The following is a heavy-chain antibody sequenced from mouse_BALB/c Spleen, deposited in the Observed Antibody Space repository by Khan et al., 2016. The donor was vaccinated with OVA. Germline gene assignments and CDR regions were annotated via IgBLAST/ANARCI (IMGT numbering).Heavy chain of an antibody. CDR3: ARVYDYEGYFDV. Sequence: VQLQESVPGLVQPSQSLSITCTVSGFSLTSYGVHWVRQPPGKGLEWLGVIWSYGTTDYNAAFISRLSISKDNSKSQVFFKMNSLQADDTAIYYCARVYDYEGYFDVWGAGTTVTVSS. CDR1: GFSLTSYG. CDR2: IWSYGTT. V-gene: IGHV2-4*02. D-gene: IGHD2-4*01. J-gene: IGHJ1*01.